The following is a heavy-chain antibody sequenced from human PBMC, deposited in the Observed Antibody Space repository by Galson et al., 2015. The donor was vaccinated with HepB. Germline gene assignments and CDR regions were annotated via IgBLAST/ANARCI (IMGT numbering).Heavy chain of an antibody. V-gene: IGHV1-18*01. CDR3: ARDHPVVVVAVNYYYGMDV. Sequence: SVKVSCKASGYTFTSYGISWVRQAPGQGLEWMGWISAYNGNTNYAQKLQGRVTMTTDTSTSTAYMELRSLRSDDTAVYYCARDHPVVVVAVNYYYGMDVWGQGTTVTVSS. D-gene: IGHD2-15*01. CDR2: ISAYNGNT. J-gene: IGHJ6*02. CDR1: GYTFTSYG.